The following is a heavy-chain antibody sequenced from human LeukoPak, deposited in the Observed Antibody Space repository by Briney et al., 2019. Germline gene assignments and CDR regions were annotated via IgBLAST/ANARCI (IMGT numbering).Heavy chain of an antibody. J-gene: IGHJ4*02. V-gene: IGHV4-61*02. CDR3: ARAPNQEYSSSWYPAYYFDY. Sequence: SETLSLTCTVSGGSISSGSYYWSWIRQPAGKGLEWIGRIYTSGSTNYNPSLKSRVTISVDTSKNQFSLKLSSVTAADTAVYYCARAPNQEYSSSWYPAYYFDYWGQGTLVTVSS. D-gene: IGHD6-13*01. CDR1: GGSISSGSYY. CDR2: IYTSGST.